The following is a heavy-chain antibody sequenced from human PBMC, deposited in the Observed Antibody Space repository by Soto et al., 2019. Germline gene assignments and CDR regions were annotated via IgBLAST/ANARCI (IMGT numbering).Heavy chain of an antibody. D-gene: IGHD4-17*01. CDR1: GYTFTSYG. V-gene: IGHV1-18*01. CDR2: ISAYNGNT. J-gene: IGHJ4*02. CDR3: ARERYSSYGGNSQAFDY. Sequence: ASVKVSCKASGYTFTSYGISWVRQAPGQGLEWMGWISAYNGNTNYAQKLQGRVTMTTDTSTSTAYMELRSLRSDDTAVYYCARERYSSYGGNSQAFDYWGQGTLVTVSS.